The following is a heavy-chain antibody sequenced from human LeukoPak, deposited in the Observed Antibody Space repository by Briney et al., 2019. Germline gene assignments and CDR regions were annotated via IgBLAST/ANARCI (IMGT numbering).Heavy chain of an antibody. J-gene: IGHJ5*02. Sequence: SETLSLTCAVYGGSFSGYYWSWIRQPPGKGLEWIANIYHSGSTYYNPSLKSRVTISVDTSKNQFSLKLSSVTAADTAVYYCAGLIRPGWFDPWGQGTLVTVSS. CDR3: AGLIRPGWFDP. D-gene: IGHD1-14*01. CDR2: IYHSGST. V-gene: IGHV4-34*01. CDR1: GGSFSGYY.